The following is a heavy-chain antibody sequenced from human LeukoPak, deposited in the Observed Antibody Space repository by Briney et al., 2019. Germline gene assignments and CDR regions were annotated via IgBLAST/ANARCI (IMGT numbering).Heavy chain of an antibody. CDR1: GFTFSSYS. CDR3: ARGGGLIAAAEDYDY. D-gene: IGHD6-13*01. V-gene: IGHV3-21*01. Sequence: GGSLRLSCAASGFTFSSYSMNWVRQAPGKGLEWVSSISSSSSYIYYADSVKGRFTISRDNAKNSLYLQMNSLRAEDTAVYYCARGGGLIAAAEDYDYWGQGTLVTVSS. CDR2: ISSSSSYI. J-gene: IGHJ4*02.